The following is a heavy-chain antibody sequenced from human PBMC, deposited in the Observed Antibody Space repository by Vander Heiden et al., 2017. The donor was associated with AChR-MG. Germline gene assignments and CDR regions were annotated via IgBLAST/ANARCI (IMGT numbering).Heavy chain of an antibody. CDR3: AKDRIAARRGFDY. D-gene: IGHD6-6*01. V-gene: IGHV3-23*01. J-gene: IGHJ4*02. Sequence: EVQLLKSGGGLVQPGGSLRLSCAASGFTFSSYAMSWVRQAPGKGLEWVSAISGSGGSTYYADSVNGRFTISRDNSKNTLYLQMNSLRAEDTAVYYCAKDRIAARRGFDYWGQGTLVTVSS. CDR2: ISGSGGST. CDR1: GFTFSSYA.